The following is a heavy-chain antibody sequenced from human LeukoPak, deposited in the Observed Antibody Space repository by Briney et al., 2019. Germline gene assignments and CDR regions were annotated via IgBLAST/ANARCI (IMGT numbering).Heavy chain of an antibody. J-gene: IGHJ5*02. Sequence: SVKVSCKASGGTSSSYAISWVRQAPGHGLEWMGGIIPIFGTANYAQKFQGRVTITTDESTSTAYMELSSLRSEDTAVYYCARAKGDDFWSGPPNWFDPWGQGTLVTVSS. CDR1: GGTSSSYA. D-gene: IGHD3-3*01. V-gene: IGHV1-69*05. CDR3: ARAKGDDFWSGPPNWFDP. CDR2: IIPIFGTA.